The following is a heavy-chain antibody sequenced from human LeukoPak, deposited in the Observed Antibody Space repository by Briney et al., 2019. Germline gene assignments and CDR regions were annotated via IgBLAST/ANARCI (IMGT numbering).Heavy chain of an antibody. D-gene: IGHD1-26*01. CDR1: GYTFTSYA. CDR3: ARDRPSIVGAKYLDY. J-gene: IGHJ4*02. CDR2: INAGNGNT. V-gene: IGHV1-3*01. Sequence: GASVKVSCKASGYTFTSYAMHWVRQAPGQRLEWMGWINAGNGNTKYSQKFQGRVTITRDTSASTAYMGLSSLRSEDTAVYYCARDRPSIVGAKYLDYWGQGTLVTVSS.